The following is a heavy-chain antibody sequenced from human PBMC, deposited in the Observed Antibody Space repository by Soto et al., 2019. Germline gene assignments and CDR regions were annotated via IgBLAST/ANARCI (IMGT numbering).Heavy chain of an antibody. CDR3: ATRGRVPAARWFDP. Sequence: GAPVKACSKASGYTFTGYDINWARQATGQGLEWMGWMNPNSGNTGYAQKFQGRVTMTRNTSISTAYMELSSLRSEDTAVYYCATRGRVPAARWFDPWGQGTLVTVSS. V-gene: IGHV1-8*01. D-gene: IGHD2-2*01. J-gene: IGHJ5*02. CDR2: MNPNSGNT. CDR1: GYTFTGYD.